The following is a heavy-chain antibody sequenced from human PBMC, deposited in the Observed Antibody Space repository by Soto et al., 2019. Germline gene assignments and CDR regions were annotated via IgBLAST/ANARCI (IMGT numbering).Heavy chain of an antibody. Sequence: QVQLVESGGGVVQPGRSVRLSCAASGFTFSSFGMHWVRQAPGKGLEWVAIISYDGSNRYYGDSVKGRITISRDNSKNTVYLEMNSLRVEYTAVYYCAKGGVPAGMPGYYYMDVWGKGIAVNISS. V-gene: IGHV3-30*18. CDR2: ISYDGSNR. CDR1: GFTFSSFG. J-gene: IGHJ6*03. CDR3: AKGGVPAGMPGYYYMDV. D-gene: IGHD2-2*01.